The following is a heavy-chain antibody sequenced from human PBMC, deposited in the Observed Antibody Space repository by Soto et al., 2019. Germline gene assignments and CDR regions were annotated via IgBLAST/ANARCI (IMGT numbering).Heavy chain of an antibody. CDR3: ARIMTTLDY. CDR2: IYWNDDK. J-gene: IGHJ4*02. D-gene: IGHD4-17*01. CDR1: GFSLSTRGVG. V-gene: IGHV2-5*01. Sequence: QITLKESGPTLVKPTQTLTLTCTFSGFSLSTRGVGVGWIRQPPGKALEWLALIYWNDDKRYSPSLKSRLTITKDTSKNQVVLTMTNMDPVDTATYYCARIMTTLDYWGQGTLVTVSS.